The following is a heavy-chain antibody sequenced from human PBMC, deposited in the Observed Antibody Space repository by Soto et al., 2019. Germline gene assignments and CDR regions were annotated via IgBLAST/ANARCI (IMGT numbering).Heavy chain of an antibody. D-gene: IGHD3-22*01. J-gene: IGHJ6*02. V-gene: IGHV4-59*08. CDR2: IYYSGST. CDR3: ARLPSRRYYDSSGYYYPLVYGMDV. Sequence: SETLSLTCTVSGGSISSYYWSWIRQPPGKGLEWIGYIYYSGSTNYNPSLKSRVTISVDTSKNQFSLKLSSVTAADTAVYYCARLPSRRYYDSSGYYYPLVYGMDVWGQGTTVTVS. CDR1: GGSISSYY.